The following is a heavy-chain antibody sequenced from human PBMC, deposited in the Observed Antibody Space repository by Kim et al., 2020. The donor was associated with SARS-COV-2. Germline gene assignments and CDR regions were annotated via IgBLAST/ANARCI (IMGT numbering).Heavy chain of an antibody. J-gene: IGHJ3*02. CDR1: GYTFTSYA. D-gene: IGHD3-3*01. CDR2: INTNTGNP. V-gene: IGHV7-4-1*02. Sequence: ASVKASCKASGYTFTSYAMNWVRQAPGQGLEWMGWINTNTGNPTYAQGFTGRFVFSLDTSVSTAYLQISSLKAEDTAVYYCARDETTTIFGVVIITQAFDIWGQGTMVTVTS. CDR3: ARDETTTIFGVVIITQAFDI.